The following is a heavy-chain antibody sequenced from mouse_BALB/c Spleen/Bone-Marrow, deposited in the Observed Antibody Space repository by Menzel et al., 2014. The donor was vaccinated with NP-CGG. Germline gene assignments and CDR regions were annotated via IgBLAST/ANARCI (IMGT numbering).Heavy chain of an antibody. CDR1: GYTFTEYT. CDR3: ARGTYRYHYAMDY. J-gene: IGHJ4*01. V-gene: IGHV1-26*01. Sequence: EVNLVESGPELVKPGASVKISCKTSGYTFTEYTMHWVKQSHGKSLEWIGGINPNNGGTSYNQKFKGKATLTVDKSSSAAYMELRSLTSEDSAVYYCARGTYRYHYAMDYWGQGTSVTVSS. CDR2: INPNNGGT. D-gene: IGHD2-14*01.